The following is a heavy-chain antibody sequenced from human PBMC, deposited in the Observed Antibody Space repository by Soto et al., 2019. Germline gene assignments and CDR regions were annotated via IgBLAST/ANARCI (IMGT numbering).Heavy chain of an antibody. CDR1: GGTFSSYA. CDR2: IIPIFGTA. CDR3: GRQEAGRRVTNVWDYYYGMDV. J-gene: IGHJ6*02. V-gene: IGHV1-69*01. D-gene: IGHD4-4*01. Sequence: QVQLVQSGAEVKKPGSSVKVSCKASGGTFSSYAISWVRQAPGQGLEWMGGIIPIFGTANYAQKFQGRVTIPAEESTSTAYMEVSGLRSEDTAVYYCGRQEAGRRVTNVWDYYYGMDVWGQGTTVTVSS.